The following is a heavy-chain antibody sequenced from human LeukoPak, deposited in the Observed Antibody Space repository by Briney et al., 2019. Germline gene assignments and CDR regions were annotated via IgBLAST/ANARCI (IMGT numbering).Heavy chain of an antibody. D-gene: IGHD4-17*01. CDR2: IIPIFGTA. CDR1: GGTFSSYA. CDR3: ARDLAYALAFDI. J-gene: IGHJ3*02. V-gene: IGHV1-69*13. Sequence: SVKVSCKASGGTFSSYAISWVRQAPGQGLEWMGGIIPIFGTANYAQKFQGRVTITADESTSTAYMELSSLRSEDTAVYYCARDLAYALAFDIWGQGTMVTVSS.